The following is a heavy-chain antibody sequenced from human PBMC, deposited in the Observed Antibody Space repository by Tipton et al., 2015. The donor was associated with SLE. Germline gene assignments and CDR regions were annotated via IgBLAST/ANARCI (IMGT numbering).Heavy chain of an antibody. V-gene: IGHV4-59*01. J-gene: IGHJ3*02. CDR3: ARDFVEGHPTEALDI. D-gene: IGHD2-21*01. Sequence: LRLSCTVSGGSITRFSWSWVRQPPGKGLEWIGHIYNTGSTHYSPSLKSRVTISVDTSKNQFSLKLSSVTAADTAVYYCARDFVEGHPTEALDIWGQGTMVTVSS. CDR2: IYNTGST. CDR1: GGSITRFS.